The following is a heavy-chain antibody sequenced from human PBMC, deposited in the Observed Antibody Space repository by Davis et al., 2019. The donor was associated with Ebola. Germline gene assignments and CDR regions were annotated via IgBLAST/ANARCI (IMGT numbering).Heavy chain of an antibody. J-gene: IGHJ4*02. V-gene: IGHV1-2*02. Sequence: AASVKVSCKASGYTFTGYYMHWVRQAPGQGFEWMGWINPNSGNTNYAQKFQGRVTMTRDTSITTAYMELSRLRFDDTAVYYCARDGSTSDQKSGELDYWGQGPLVTVSS. CDR3: ARDGSTSDQKSGELDY. CDR2: INPNSGNT. CDR1: GYTFTGYY. D-gene: IGHD7-27*01.